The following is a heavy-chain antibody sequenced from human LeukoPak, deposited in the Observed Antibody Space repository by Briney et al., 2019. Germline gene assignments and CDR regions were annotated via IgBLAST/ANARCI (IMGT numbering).Heavy chain of an antibody. CDR1: GGSISSSSYY. J-gene: IGHJ5*02. D-gene: IGHD6-19*01. Sequence: SETLSLTCTVSGGSISSSSYYWGWIRQPPGKGLEWIGSIYYSGSTHYNPSLKSRVTISVDTSKNQFSLKLSSVTAADTAVYYCARKWLVRANWFDPWGQGTLVTVSS. V-gene: IGHV4-39*01. CDR3: ARKWLVRANWFDP. CDR2: IYYSGST.